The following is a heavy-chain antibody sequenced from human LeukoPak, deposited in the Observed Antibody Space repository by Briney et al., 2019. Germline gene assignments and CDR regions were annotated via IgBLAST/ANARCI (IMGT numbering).Heavy chain of an antibody. CDR1: GESLNSYY. D-gene: IGHD2-15*01. Sequence: SETLSLTCAVYGESLNSYYWSWVRQPPGGGLEWIGEIYESGTTEYNPSLKSRVTISMVPSRQQFSLSLSSVTAADTAVYYCARGAWATRLGSWGLGTPVIVSS. V-gene: IGHV4-34*01. CDR2: IYESGTT. CDR3: ARGAWATRLGS. J-gene: IGHJ4*02.